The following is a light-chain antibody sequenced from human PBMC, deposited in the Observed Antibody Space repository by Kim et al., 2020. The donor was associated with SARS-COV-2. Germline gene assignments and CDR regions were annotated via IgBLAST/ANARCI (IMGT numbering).Light chain of an antibody. Sequence: VTLAVTLSRWNSGYAIEWHQQQPEKGPRYLMKLNSDGSHSKGDGIPDRFSGSSSGAERYLTISSLQSEDEADYYCQTWGTGIVVFGGGTQLTVL. CDR1: RWNSGYA. CDR3: QTWGTGIVV. V-gene: IGLV4-69*01. CDR2: LNSDGSH. J-gene: IGLJ2*01.